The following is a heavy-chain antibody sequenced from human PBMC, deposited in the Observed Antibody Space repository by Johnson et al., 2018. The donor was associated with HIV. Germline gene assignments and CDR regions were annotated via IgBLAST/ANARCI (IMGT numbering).Heavy chain of an antibody. D-gene: IGHD3-3*01. Sequence: QVQLVESGGGVVQPGGSLRLSCAASGITFSSYGMHWVRQAPGKGLEWVAFIRYDGSNKYYADSVKGRFTISRDNSKNTLYLQMNSLRGEDTAVYYCARGPRPVGRFGVAAKPKDALDIWGHGTMVTVSS. CDR1: GITFSSYG. J-gene: IGHJ3*02. V-gene: IGHV3-30*02. CDR3: ARGPRPVGRFGVAAKPKDALDI. CDR2: IRYDGSNK.